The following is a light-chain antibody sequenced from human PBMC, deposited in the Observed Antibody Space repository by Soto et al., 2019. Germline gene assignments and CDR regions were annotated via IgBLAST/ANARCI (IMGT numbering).Light chain of an antibody. V-gene: IGLV6-57*04. CDR1: SGSIASNY. CDR3: QSYDSSTVV. J-gene: IGLJ2*01. Sequence: NFMLTQPHSVSESPGKTVTISCTRSSGSIASNYVQWYQQRPGSAPTTVICEDNQRPSGVPDRFSGSTDGSSNSASLTISGLQTEDEADYYCQSYDSSTVVFGGGTKLNVL. CDR2: EDN.